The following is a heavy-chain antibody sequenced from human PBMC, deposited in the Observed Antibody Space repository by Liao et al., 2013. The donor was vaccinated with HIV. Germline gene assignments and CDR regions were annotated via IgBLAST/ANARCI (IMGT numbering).Heavy chain of an antibody. CDR2: IYTSGNT. J-gene: IGHJ3*02. CDR1: GGSISSDSYY. CDR3: ARRKVGGDAFDI. Sequence: QVQLRESGPGLVKPSQTLSLTCTVSGGSISSDSYYWSWFRQPAGKGLEWIGRIYTSGNTNYNPSLKSRVTISIDTSKNQFSLNLSSVTAADTAVYYCARRKVGGDAFDIWGQGKMVTVSS. V-gene: IGHV4-61*02. D-gene: IGHD3-16*01.